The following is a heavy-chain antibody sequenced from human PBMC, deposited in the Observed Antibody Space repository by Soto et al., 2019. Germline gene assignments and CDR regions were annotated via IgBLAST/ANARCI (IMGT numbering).Heavy chain of an antibody. CDR2: VNNGGGGT. V-gene: IGHV3-23*01. CDR1: GFTFSNYA. Sequence: EVLLLDSGGGLVQPGGSLRVSCAASGFTFSNYAMTWVRQAPAQALEWISTVNNGGGGTYCVDSLKGSFTISRDTSKNTLYLQVRSLRAEATAVYYCAKERLRRGIDYWSQGILGTVSS. J-gene: IGHJ4*02. CDR3: AKERLRRGIDY.